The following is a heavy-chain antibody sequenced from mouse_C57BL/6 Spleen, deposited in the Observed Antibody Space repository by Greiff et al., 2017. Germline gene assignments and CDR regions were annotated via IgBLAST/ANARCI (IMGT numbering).Heavy chain of an antibody. J-gene: IGHJ4*01. CDR1: GYAFSSSW. CDR3: ANDYGYAMDY. Sequence: VKLLESGPELVKPGASVKISCKASGYAFSSSWMNWVKQRPGKGLEWIGRIYPGDGDTNYNGKFKGKATLTADKSSSTAYMQLSSLTSEDSAVYFCANDYGYAMDYWGQGTSVTVSS. D-gene: IGHD2-4*01. V-gene: IGHV1-82*01. CDR2: IYPGDGDT.